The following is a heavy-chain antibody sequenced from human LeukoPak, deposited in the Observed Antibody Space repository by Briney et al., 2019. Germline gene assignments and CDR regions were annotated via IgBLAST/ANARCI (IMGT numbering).Heavy chain of an antibody. J-gene: IGHJ1*01. CDR3: ARGIDYGEFQH. CDR1: GFTFSGYS. V-gene: IGHV3-21*01. Sequence: GGSLRLSCTASGFTFSGYSMNWVRQAPGKGLEWVSSISSSSSYIYYADSVKGRFTISRDNAKNSLYLQMNSLRAEDTAVYYCARGIDYGEFQHWGQGTLVTVSS. CDR2: ISSSSSYI. D-gene: IGHD4-17*01.